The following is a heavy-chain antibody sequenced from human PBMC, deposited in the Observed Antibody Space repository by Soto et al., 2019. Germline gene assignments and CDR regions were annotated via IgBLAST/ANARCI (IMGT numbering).Heavy chain of an antibody. Sequence: QVQLQESGPGLVKPSQTLSLTCTVSGGSISSGDYYWSWIRQPPGKGLEWLGYIYYSGSTYYNPSLKSRVTIAVDTSKNQFSLKLSSVTAADTAVYYCARSGTFGTAFDLNYWGQGTLVTVSS. CDR3: ARSGTFGTAFDLNY. J-gene: IGHJ4*02. V-gene: IGHV4-30-4*01. D-gene: IGHD3-16*01. CDR2: IYYSGST. CDR1: GGSISSGDYY.